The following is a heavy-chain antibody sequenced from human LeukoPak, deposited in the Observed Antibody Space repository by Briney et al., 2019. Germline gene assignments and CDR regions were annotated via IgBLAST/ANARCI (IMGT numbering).Heavy chain of an antibody. D-gene: IGHD6-6*01. CDR3: ATSRVFDY. J-gene: IGHJ4*01. V-gene: IGHV3-48*04. CDR2: INPDGDNI. CDR1: GFTFSSYT. Sequence: PGGSLRLSCAASGFTFSSYTMNWVRQAPGKGLEWLSFINPDGDNIYYADSVKGRFTISRDNAKNILYLEMTSLRMEDAGLYYCATSRVFDYWGHGTLVSVSA.